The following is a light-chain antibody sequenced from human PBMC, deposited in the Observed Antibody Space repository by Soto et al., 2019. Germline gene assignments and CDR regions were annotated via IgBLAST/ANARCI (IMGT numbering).Light chain of an antibody. CDR2: EVS. J-gene: IGLJ2*01. CDR3: SSYTSGQGL. V-gene: IGLV2-14*01. CDR1: SSDVGGYNY. Sequence: QSALTQPASVSGSPGQSITISCTGTSSDVGGYNYVSWYQQHPGKAPKLMIYEVSNRPSGVSNRFSGSKSGNTASLTISGLQAEDEADYYCSSYTSGQGLFGGGTKLTVL.